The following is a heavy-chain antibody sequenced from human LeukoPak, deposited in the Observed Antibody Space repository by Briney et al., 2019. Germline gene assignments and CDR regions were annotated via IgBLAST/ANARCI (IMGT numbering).Heavy chain of an antibody. V-gene: IGHV1-2*06. D-gene: IGHD3-10*01. CDR2: INPNSGDT. CDR1: GYTFTGYY. Sequence: ASVKVSCKASGYTFTGYYMHWVRQAPGQGLEWMGRINPNSGDTNYAQNFQGRVTMTWDTSISTAYMELSRLRSDDTAIYYCARGRYDYWGQGTLVTVSS. CDR3: ARGRYDY. J-gene: IGHJ4*02.